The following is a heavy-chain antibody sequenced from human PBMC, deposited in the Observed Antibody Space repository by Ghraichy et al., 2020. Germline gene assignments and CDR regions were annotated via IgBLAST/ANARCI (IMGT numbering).Heavy chain of an antibody. J-gene: IGHJ5*02. CDR3: ARVRYSSSWYGLLVDWFDP. CDR2: IIPIFGTA. Sequence: SVKVSCKASGGTFSSYAISWVRQAPGQGLEWMGGIIPIFGTANYAQKFQGRVTITADKSTSTAYMELSSLRSEDTAVYYCARVRYSSSWYGLLVDWFDPWGQGTLVTVSS. CDR1: GGTFSSYA. D-gene: IGHD6-13*01. V-gene: IGHV1-69*06.